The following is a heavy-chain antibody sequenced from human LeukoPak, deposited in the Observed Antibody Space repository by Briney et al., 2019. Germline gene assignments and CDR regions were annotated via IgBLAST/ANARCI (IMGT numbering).Heavy chain of an antibody. Sequence: GGSLRLSCAASGXTFRAYSMNWVRQAPGKGPEWVSHISSSSSTIYYADSVKGRFTISRDNAKNSLYLQINSLRAEDTAVYYCAKGQTNYDFWSGYHWFDPWGQGTLVTVSS. CDR1: GXTFRAYS. D-gene: IGHD3-3*01. CDR2: ISSSSSTI. J-gene: IGHJ5*02. V-gene: IGHV3-48*01. CDR3: AKGQTNYDFWSGYHWFDP.